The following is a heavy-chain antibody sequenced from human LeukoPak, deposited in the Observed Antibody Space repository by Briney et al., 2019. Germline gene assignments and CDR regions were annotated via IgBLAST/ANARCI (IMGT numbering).Heavy chain of an antibody. CDR2: IYYSGST. J-gene: IGHJ4*02. CDR1: GGSISSYY. CDR3: ARERPGNYDYVWGSYRIFDY. D-gene: IGHD3-16*02. Sequence: PSETLSLTCTVSGGSISSYYWSWIRQPPGKGLEWSGYIYYSGSTNYNPSLKSRVTISVDTSKNQFSLKLSSVTAADTAVYYCARERPGNYDYVWGSYRIFDYWGQGTLVTVSS. V-gene: IGHV4-59*01.